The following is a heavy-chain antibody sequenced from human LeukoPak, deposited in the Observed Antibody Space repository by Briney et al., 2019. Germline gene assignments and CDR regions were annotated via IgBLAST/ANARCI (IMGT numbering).Heavy chain of an antibody. Sequence: SVKVSCKASGGTFSSYAISWVRQAPGQGLEWMGGIIPIFGTANYAQKFQGRVTITADESTSTAYMELSSLRSEDTAVYYCARGGIVVVPGPGDYYYGMDVWGQGTTVTVSS. CDR2: IIPIFGTA. D-gene: IGHD2-2*01. CDR1: GGTFSSYA. J-gene: IGHJ6*02. CDR3: ARGGIVVVPGPGDYYYGMDV. V-gene: IGHV1-69*13.